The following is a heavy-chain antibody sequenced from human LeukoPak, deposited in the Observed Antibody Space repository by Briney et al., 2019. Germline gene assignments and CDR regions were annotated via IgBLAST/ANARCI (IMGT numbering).Heavy chain of an antibody. CDR1: GVSISSSNSY. CDR3: ARIPTVTFFDY. CDR2: IYYSGNT. Sequence: SETLSLTCAVSGVSISSSNSYWGWIRQPPGKGLEWIGSIYYSGNTYYNASLKSRVTISVDTSKNQFSLKLSSVTAADTAAYYCARIPTVTFFDYWGQGTLVTVSS. V-gene: IGHV4-39*07. J-gene: IGHJ4*02. D-gene: IGHD4-17*01.